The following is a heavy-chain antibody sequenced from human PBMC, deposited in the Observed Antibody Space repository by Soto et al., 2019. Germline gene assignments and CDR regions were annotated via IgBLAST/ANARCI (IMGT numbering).Heavy chain of an antibody. V-gene: IGHV4-30-4*01. CDR2: IYYSGST. CDR3: ARGPIPLSYYYYGMDV. CDR1: GGSISSGNYY. Sequence: SETLSLTCTVSGGSISSGNYYWSWIRQPPGKGLEWIGYIYYSGSTYYNPSLKSRVTISVDTSKNQFSLKLSSVTAADTAVYYCARGPIPLSYYYYGMDVWGQGTTVTVSS. J-gene: IGHJ6*02.